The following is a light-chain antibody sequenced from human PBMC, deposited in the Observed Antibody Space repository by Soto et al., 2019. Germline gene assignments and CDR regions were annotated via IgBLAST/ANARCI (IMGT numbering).Light chain of an antibody. J-gene: IGKJ1*01. CDR3: QQYGSSGT. CDR1: QSVSRY. V-gene: IGKV3-20*01. CDR2: GAS. Sequence: EIVFTQSPATRSLSPGERATLSCRASQSVSRYLAWYQQKPGQAPRLLIYGASTRATGIPDRFGGSGSGTEFTLTISRLEPEDFAVYYCQQYGSSGTFGQGTKVDI.